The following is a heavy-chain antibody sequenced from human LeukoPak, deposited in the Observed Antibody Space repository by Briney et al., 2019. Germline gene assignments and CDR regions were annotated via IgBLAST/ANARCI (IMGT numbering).Heavy chain of an antibody. CDR2: INTRGNTV. CDR1: GFTFDAFD. V-gene: IGHV3-48*03. J-gene: IGHJ4*02. D-gene: IGHD3-10*01. CDR3: GRYNYGSGRMEY. Sequence: GGSLRLSCAASGFTFDAFDMTWVRQGPGKGLEWISFINTRGNTVYYAQSVEGRFAISRDNAENSLYLQMNSLRAEDTAVYFCGRYNYGSGRMEYWGQGTLVTVAS.